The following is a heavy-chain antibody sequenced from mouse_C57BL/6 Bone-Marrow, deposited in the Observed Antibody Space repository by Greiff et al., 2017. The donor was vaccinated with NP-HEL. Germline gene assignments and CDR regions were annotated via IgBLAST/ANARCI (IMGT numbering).Heavy chain of an antibody. CDR1: GFNIKDDY. V-gene: IGHV14-4*01. D-gene: IGHD2-2*01. CDR3: TTRGGYRYYFDY. CDR2: IDPENGDT. Sequence: VQLKQSGAELVRPGASVKLSCTASGFNIKDDYMHWVKQRPEQGLEWIGWIDPENGDTEYASKFQGKATITADTSSNTAYLQLSSLTSEDTAVYYCTTRGGYRYYFDYWGQGTTLTVSS. J-gene: IGHJ2*01.